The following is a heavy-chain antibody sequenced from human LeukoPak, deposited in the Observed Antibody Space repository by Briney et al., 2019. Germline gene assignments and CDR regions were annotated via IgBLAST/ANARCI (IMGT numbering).Heavy chain of an antibody. CDR1: GFTFISYA. V-gene: IGHV3-23*01. J-gene: IGHJ4*02. Sequence: PGGCLRLSCAASGFTFISYAMTWVRQVPGKGLEWVSAISGSGDSTYYADSVKGRFTISRDNSKNTMYLQMKSLRAEDTAVYYCAKGDCRDGYNCLHFDYWGQGILVTVSS. D-gene: IGHD5-24*01. CDR3: AKGDCRDGYNCLHFDY. CDR2: ISGSGDST.